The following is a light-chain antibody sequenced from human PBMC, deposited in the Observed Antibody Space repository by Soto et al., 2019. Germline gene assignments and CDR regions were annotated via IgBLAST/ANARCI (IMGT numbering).Light chain of an antibody. CDR2: SNN. CDR1: SSNIGGNA. Sequence: QSALTQPPSASGTPGQRVTISCSGSSSNIGGNAVNWYQQLPGTTPKLLIYSNNQRPSGVPDRFSGSKSGTSASLAISGLQSEDEADYYCAAWDDSLSGYVFGTGTKLTV. J-gene: IGLJ1*01. CDR3: AAWDDSLSGYV. V-gene: IGLV1-44*01.